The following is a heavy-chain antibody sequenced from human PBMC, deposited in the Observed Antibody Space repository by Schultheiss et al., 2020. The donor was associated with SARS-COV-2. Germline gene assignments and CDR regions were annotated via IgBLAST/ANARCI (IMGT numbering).Heavy chain of an antibody. J-gene: IGHJ1*01. D-gene: IGHD3-16*02. CDR3: ARGLITFGGVIGLGH. Sequence: GGSLRLSCAASGFTFSSYAMHWVRQAPGKGLEWVAVISYDGSNKYYADSVKGRFTISRDNSKNTLYLQMNSLRAEDTAVYYCARGLITFGGVIGLGHWGQGTLVTVSS. CDR1: GFTFSSYA. CDR2: ISYDGSNK. V-gene: IGHV3-30*04.